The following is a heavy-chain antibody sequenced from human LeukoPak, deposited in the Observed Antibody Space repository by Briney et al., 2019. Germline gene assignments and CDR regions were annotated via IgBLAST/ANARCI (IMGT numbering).Heavy chain of an antibody. CDR1: GGSFSGYY. CDR3: ARAGYCSSTSCYNPAYNWFDP. J-gene: IGHJ5*02. CDR2: INHSGST. D-gene: IGHD2-2*03. Sequence: PSETLSLTCAVYGGSFSGYYWSWIRQPPGKGLEWIGEINHSGSTNYNPSLKSRVTILVDTSKNQFSLKLSSVTAADTAVYYCARAGYCSSTSCYNPAYNWFDPWGQGTLVTVSS. V-gene: IGHV4-34*01.